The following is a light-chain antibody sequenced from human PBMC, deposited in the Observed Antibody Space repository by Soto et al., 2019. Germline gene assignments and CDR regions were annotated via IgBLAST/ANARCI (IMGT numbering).Light chain of an antibody. CDR2: EVR. CDR3: SSYTSKSSLI. CDR1: MRDVGAYNL. V-gene: IGLV2-14*01. J-gene: IGLJ2*01. Sequence: QSALTQPASVSGSPGQSITISCAGTMRDVGAYNLVSWYQQHPGRATQLIIYEVRNRPSGISFRFSCSKSGNTASLTISGLQAEDEADYYCSSYTSKSSLIFGGGTKLTVL.